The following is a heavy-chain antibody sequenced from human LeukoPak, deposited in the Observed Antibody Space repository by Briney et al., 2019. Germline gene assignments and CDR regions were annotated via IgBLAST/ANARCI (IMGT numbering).Heavy chain of an antibody. D-gene: IGHD3-10*01. CDR2: ISGSGGST. J-gene: IGHJ4*02. CDR1: GFTFSSYA. CDR3: AKGWFGELSLDY. Sequence: GGSLRLSCAASGFTFSSYAMSWVRQAPGKGLEWVSSISGSGGSTFYGDSVRGRFTISRDNSKNTLYLQMNSLRAEDTAVYYCAKGWFGELSLDYWGQGTLVTVSP. V-gene: IGHV3-23*01.